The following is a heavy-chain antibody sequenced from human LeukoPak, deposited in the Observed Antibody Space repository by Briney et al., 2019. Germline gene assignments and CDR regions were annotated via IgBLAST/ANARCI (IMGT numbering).Heavy chain of an antibody. J-gene: IGHJ4*02. Sequence: SETLSLTCAVYGGSFSGYYWSWIRQPPGKGLEWIGEINHSGSTNYNPSLKSRVTISVDTSKNQFSLKLSSVTAADTAVYYCARVQYSSRDFDYWGQGPLVTVSS. D-gene: IGHD6-13*01. V-gene: IGHV4-34*01. CDR1: GGSFSGYY. CDR2: INHSGST. CDR3: ARVQYSSRDFDY.